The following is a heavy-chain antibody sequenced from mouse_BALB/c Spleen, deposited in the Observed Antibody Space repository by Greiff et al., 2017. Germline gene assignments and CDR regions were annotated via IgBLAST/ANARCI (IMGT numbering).Heavy chain of an antibody. CDR1: GYTFTRYT. J-gene: IGHJ3*01. V-gene: IGHV1-4*01. CDR2: INPSSGYT. D-gene: IGHD2-4*01. CDR3: ASGRITTGSSY. Sequence: QVQLQQSGAELARPGASVKMSCKASGYTFTRYTMHWVKQRPGQGLEWIGYINPSSGYTNYNQKFKDKATLTADKSSSTAYMQLSSLTSEDSAVYYCASGRITTGSSYWGQGTLVTVSA.